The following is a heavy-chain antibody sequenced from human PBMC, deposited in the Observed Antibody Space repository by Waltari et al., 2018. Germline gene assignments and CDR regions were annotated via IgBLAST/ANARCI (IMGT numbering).Heavy chain of an antibody. CDR3: ASPSFSSPTSAGY. D-gene: IGHD2-2*01. CDR2: NNPNTSDI. CDR1: GDAFSGHY. J-gene: IGHJ4*02. V-gene: IGHV1-2*06. Sequence: QVQLVQSGAAVKKPGASVKVSCKAFGDAFSGHYMYWVRQAPGQGLAWMGRNNPNTSDIAYSQKSQGMFTMTADPSITTVYMELRRLSSDDPAVYFCASPSFSSPTSAGYWGQGTLVTVSS.